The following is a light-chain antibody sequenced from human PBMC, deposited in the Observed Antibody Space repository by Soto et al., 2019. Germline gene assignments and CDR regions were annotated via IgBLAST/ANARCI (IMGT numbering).Light chain of an antibody. J-gene: IGKJ1*01. V-gene: IGKV3-20*01. Sequence: EIVLTQSPGTLSLSPGERATLSCRASQSVSNNYLAWFQQRPGQAPRLLIYAASSRATGIPDRFSGSGSQTDFTLTISRLEPEDIAVFYCQQYGDSPWTFGQGTKVEIK. CDR1: QSVSNNY. CDR3: QQYGDSPWT. CDR2: AAS.